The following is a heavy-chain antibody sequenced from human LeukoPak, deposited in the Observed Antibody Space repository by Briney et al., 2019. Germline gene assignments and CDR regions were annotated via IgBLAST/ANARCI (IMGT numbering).Heavy chain of an antibody. CDR2: IFPGDSDT. V-gene: IGHV5-51*01. J-gene: IGHJ4*02. CDR1: GYIFTNYW. CDR3: ARLSGSYYTAFDF. D-gene: IGHD1-26*01. Sequence: GESLKISCKGSGYIFTNYWIGWVRQLPGKGLEWMGLIFPGDSDTRYSPSFQGQVTISVDKSITAYLQWSSLKASDTAMYYCARLSGSYYTAFDFWGQGTLVTVSS.